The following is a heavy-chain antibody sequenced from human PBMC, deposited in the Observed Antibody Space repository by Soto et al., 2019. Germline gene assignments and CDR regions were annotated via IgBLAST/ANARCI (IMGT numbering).Heavy chain of an antibody. CDR1: GGSISSYF. J-gene: IGHJ4*02. CDR2: IYYSGSS. Sequence: LSLTCTVSGGSISSYFWSWIRQPPGKGLEWIGYIYYSGSSSNNPSLESRVTMSVDTSKNQFSLKLSSVTAADTAVYYCARRYGGFDYWGQGTLVTVSS. D-gene: IGHD1-26*01. CDR3: ARRYGGFDY. V-gene: IGHV4-59*08.